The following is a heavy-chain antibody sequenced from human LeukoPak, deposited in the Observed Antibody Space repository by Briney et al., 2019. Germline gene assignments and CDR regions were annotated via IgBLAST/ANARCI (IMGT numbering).Heavy chain of an antibody. CDR1: GGTFSSYA. D-gene: IGHD3-22*01. CDR3: ARTYYDSSGYYYYYYMDV. V-gene: IGHV1-2*02. J-gene: IGHJ6*03. Sequence: ASVKVSCKASGGTFSSYAISWVRQAPGQGLEWVGWINPNSGGTNYAQKFQGRVTMTRDTSISTAYMELSRLRSDDTAVYYCARTYYDSSGYYYYYYMDVWGKGTTVTISS. CDR2: INPNSGGT.